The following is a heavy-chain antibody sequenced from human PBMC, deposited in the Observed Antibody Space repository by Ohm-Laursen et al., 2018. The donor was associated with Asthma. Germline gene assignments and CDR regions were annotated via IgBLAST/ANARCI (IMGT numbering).Heavy chain of an antibody. J-gene: IGHJ4*02. CDR2: ISGSGGST. CDR3: AKDPVYYNSSPDDY. V-gene: IGHV3-23*01. Sequence: GSLRLSCSASGFTFSSYAMSWVRQAPGKGLEWVSAISGSGGSTYYADPVKGRFTISRDNSKNTLYLQMNSLRAEDTAVYYCAKDPVYYNSSPDDYWGQGTLVTVSS. CDR1: GFTFSSYA. D-gene: IGHD3-22*01.